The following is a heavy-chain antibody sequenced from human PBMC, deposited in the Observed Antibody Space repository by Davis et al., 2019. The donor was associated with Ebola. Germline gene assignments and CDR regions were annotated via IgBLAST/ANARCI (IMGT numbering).Heavy chain of an antibody. CDR3: ARLGDYYYIDV. J-gene: IGHJ6*03. Sequence: SGPTLVKPTETLTLTCTFAGFSLSTGGERVGWIRQPPGKALEWLAHIDWDDDKFYSTSLETRLTVSKDTSKNQVVLTMTNVDPIDTATYYSARLGDYYYIDVWGKGTSVTVSS. CDR2: IDWDDDK. V-gene: IGHV2-70*04. CDR1: GFSLSTGGER. D-gene: IGHD7-27*01.